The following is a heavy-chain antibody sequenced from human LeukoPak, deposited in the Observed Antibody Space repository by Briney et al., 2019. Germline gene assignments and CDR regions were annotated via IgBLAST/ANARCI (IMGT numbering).Heavy chain of an antibody. D-gene: IGHD2-15*01. CDR3: ARHALGYCSGGSCHGWFDP. J-gene: IGHJ5*02. V-gene: IGHV4-39*01. CDR1: GVSISSSNSY. CDR2: IYYSGST. Sequence: SETLSLTCTVSGVSISSSNSYWGWIRQPPGKGLEWIGSIYYSGSTYYNPSLKSRVTISVDTSKNQFSLKLSSVTAADTAVYYCARHALGYCSGGSCHGWFDPWGQGALVTVSS.